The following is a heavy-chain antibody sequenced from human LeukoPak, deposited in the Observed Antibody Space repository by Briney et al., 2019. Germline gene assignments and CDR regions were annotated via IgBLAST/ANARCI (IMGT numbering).Heavy chain of an antibody. Sequence: SETLSLTCTVSGGSISSHYWSWIRQPPGKGLEWIGYISDSGNNVYNPSLKSRVTILGDTSKNQLSLKLSSVTAADTAVYYCARHATGSYSVPWLDPWGQGTLVTVSS. CDR1: GGSISSHY. CDR3: ARHATGSYSVPWLDP. J-gene: IGHJ5*02. D-gene: IGHD3-10*01. CDR2: ISDSGNN. V-gene: IGHV4-59*08.